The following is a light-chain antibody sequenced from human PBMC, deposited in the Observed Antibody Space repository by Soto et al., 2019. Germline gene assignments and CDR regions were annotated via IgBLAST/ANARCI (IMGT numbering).Light chain of an antibody. CDR3: QQYGSSPFT. CDR2: GAS. CDR1: QSVSSNY. V-gene: IGKV3-20*01. J-gene: IGKJ4*01. Sequence: EIVLTQSPGTLSLSPGERATLSCRDSQSVSSNYLAWYQQKPGQAPRLLIYGASSRATGIPDKFSGSGSGTDFTLTISRLEPEDFAVYYCQQYGSSPFTFGGGTKVDI.